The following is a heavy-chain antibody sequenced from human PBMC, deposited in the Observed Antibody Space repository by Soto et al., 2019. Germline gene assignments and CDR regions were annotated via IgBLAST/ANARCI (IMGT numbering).Heavy chain of an antibody. D-gene: IGHD1-7*01. CDR3: ARHISSGTNIAAIRSFDP. Sequence: QVQLQESGPGLVKPSATLSLTCTVSGGSINSYYWSWIRQPPGKGLEWIGYIYYSGSTNYNPSLKSRITISADTSKNQFSLKLSSVTAADTAVYYCARHISSGTNIAAIRSFDPWGQGTLVTVSS. CDR2: IYYSGST. CDR1: GGSINSYY. J-gene: IGHJ5*02. V-gene: IGHV4-59*08.